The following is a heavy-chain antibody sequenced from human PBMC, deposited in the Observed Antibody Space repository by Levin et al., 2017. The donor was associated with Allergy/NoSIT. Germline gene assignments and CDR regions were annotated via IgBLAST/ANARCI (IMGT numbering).Heavy chain of an antibody. D-gene: IGHD1-1*01. CDR2: ISGSSGTI. J-gene: IGHJ4*02. V-gene: IGHV3-48*01. CDR3: ARVRLNYYLDY. Sequence: PGESLKISCAGSGFTFSGYGMNWVRQAPGKGLEWVSYISGSSGTIYYADSVKGRFTISRDNAQDSLYLQMNSLRAEDTAIYYCARVRLNYYLDYWGQGTLVTVSS. CDR1: GFTFSGYG.